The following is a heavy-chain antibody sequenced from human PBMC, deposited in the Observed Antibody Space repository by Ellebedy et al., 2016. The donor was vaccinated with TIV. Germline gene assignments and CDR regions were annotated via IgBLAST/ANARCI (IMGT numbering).Heavy chain of an antibody. CDR3: ARDPHGGYLDV. CDR1: KFTFRMYG. CDR2: IRHDGINK. D-gene: IGHD5-24*01. J-gene: IGHJ6*03. V-gene: IGHV3-30*02. Sequence: GESLKISXEASKFTFRMYGMHWVRQAPGKGLEWVAFIRHDGINKNYADSVKGRFTISRDNAKNMLYLQMSSLRGEDMAVYYCARDPHGGYLDVWGKGTTVTVSS.